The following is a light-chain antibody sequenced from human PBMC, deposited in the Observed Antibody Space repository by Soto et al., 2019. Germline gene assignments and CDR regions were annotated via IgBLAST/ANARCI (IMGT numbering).Light chain of an antibody. CDR2: KAS. V-gene: IGKV1-5*03. J-gene: IGKJ4*01. Sequence: DIQMTQSPSTLSASVGDRVTITCRASQSISSWLAWYQQKPGKAPKLLIYKASSLESGVPSRFSGSGSGTEFTLTISSLQPDDFATYYCQQYNSYSLPTFGGGPKVDI. CDR3: QQYNSYSLPT. CDR1: QSISSW.